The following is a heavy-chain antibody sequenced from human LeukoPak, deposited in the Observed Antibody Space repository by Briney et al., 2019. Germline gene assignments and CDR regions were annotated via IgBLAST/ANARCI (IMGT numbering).Heavy chain of an antibody. CDR2: IYYSGST. CDR1: GGSISSSSYY. Sequence: SETLSLTCTVSGGSISSSSYYWGWIRQPPGKGLEWIGSIYYSGSTYYNPSLKSRVTISVDTSENQFSLKLSSVTAADTAVHYCARPQSDTANAFDIWGQGTMVTVSS. V-gene: IGHV4-39*01. J-gene: IGHJ3*02. CDR3: ARPQSDTANAFDI. D-gene: IGHD5-18*01.